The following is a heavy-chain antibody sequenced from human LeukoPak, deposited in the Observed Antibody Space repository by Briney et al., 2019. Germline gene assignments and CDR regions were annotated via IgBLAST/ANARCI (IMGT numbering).Heavy chain of an antibody. D-gene: IGHD4-17*01. J-gene: IGHJ3*02. Sequence: GGSLRLSCAASGFTFSSYSMNWVRQAPGKGLEWVSSINDSGDITNYADSVKGRFTIARDDSQNTVYLEMKSLTAEDTALYYCARGVTVTTVSGDAFDIWGQGTMVTVSS. V-gene: IGHV3-23*01. CDR2: INDSGDIT. CDR3: ARGVTVTTVSGDAFDI. CDR1: GFTFSSYS.